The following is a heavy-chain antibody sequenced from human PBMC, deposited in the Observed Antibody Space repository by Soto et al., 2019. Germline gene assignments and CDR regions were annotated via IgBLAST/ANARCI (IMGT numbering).Heavy chain of an antibody. CDR3: ARDGPYGSGSLLPLQGTVYYYYGMDV. CDR2: ISSSSSTI. D-gene: IGHD3-10*01. CDR1: GFTFSSYS. Sequence: GGSLRLSCAASGFTFSSYSMNWVRQAPGKGLEWVSYISSSSSTIYYADSVKGRFTISRDNAKNSLYLQMNSLRDEDTAVYYCARDGPYGSGSLLPLQGTVYYYYGMDVWGQGTTVTVSS. V-gene: IGHV3-48*02. J-gene: IGHJ6*02.